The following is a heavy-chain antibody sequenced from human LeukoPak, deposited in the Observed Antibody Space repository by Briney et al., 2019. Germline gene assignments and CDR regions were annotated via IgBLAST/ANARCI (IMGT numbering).Heavy chain of an antibody. V-gene: IGHV4-59*01. CDR3: ARVVNYTSRKNWYDP. CDR1: GGSLNTFY. CDR2: TYYSGGT. D-gene: IGHD3-3*01. J-gene: IGHJ5*02. Sequence: SETLSLTCTVSGGSLNTFYWTWIRQPPGKGREWSGYTYYSGGTKYNPSLESRVTISVDASKSQFSLKLNSVTTADTAVYYCARVVNYTSRKNWYDPWGQGTLVTVSS.